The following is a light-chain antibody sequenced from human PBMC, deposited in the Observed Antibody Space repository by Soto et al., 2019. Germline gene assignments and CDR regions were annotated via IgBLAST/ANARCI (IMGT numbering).Light chain of an antibody. CDR1: QGVNTW. V-gene: IGKV1-12*02. J-gene: IGKJ4*01. CDR3: QQANSFPFT. Sequence: DIQMTQSPSSVSASVGDRVTITCRASQGVNTWLAWYQKKPGKAPELLVYEASSLHSGVPSRFSGSGSGTDFTLTISSLQPEDFATYYCQQANSFPFTFGGGTKVEVQ. CDR2: EAS.